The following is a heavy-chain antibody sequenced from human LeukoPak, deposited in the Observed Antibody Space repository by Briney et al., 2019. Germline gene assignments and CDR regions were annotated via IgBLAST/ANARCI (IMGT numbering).Heavy chain of an antibody. D-gene: IGHD3-10*01. J-gene: IGHJ4*02. CDR2: MNPNSGNT. CDR1: GYTFTAYY. V-gene: IGHV1-8*02. Sequence: GASVKVSCKASGYTFTAYYMHWVRQAPGQGLEWMGWMNPNSGNTGYAQKFQGRVTMTRNTSISTAYMELSSLRSEDTAVYYCAVPYGSGIDYWGQGTLVTVSS. CDR3: AVPYGSGIDY.